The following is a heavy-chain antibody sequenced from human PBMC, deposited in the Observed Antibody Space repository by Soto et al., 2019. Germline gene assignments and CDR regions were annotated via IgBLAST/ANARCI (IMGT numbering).Heavy chain of an antibody. CDR1: GGTFRNYA. CDR2: IIPIFGTV. Sequence: QVQLVQSGAEVKKPGSSVKVSCKASGGTFRNYAINWVRQAPGQGLEWMGGIIPIFGTVNYAQNFQGRVTILAVNLTTTVDTGLSNLTSEYTAVYWCTRGAYSFEAFAIWGQG. V-gene: IGHV1-69*06. CDR3: TRGAYSFEAFAI. J-gene: IGHJ3*02. D-gene: IGHD4-4*01.